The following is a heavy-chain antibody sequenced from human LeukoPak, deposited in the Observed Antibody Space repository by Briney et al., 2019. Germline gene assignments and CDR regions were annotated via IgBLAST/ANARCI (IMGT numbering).Heavy chain of an antibody. Sequence: GGSLRLSCAASGFTFSSYAMSWVRQAPGKGLEWVSAVSGSGGRTYNADSVKGRFTISRDNSKNTLYLQINSLRAEDTAVYYCAKDRFLGSENYGQFDCWGQGTLVTVSS. CDR3: AKDRFLGSENYGQFDC. V-gene: IGHV3-23*01. CDR1: GFTFSSYA. D-gene: IGHD3-10*01. J-gene: IGHJ4*02. CDR2: VSGSGGRT.